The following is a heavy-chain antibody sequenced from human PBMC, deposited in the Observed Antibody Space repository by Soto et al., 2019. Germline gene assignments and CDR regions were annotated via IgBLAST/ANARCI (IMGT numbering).Heavy chain of an antibody. CDR1: GYSFTTYW. CDR3: ARQGGGSSAFEYYGMDV. V-gene: IGHV5-51*01. D-gene: IGHD2-15*01. CDR2: IYPGDSNS. J-gene: IGHJ6*02. Sequence: GESLKISCKCSGYSFTTYWIAWVRQMPGKGLEWMGIIYPGDSNSKYSPAFQGRVTISADKSISTAYLQWSSLKASDSAMYYCARQGGGSSAFEYYGMDVWGQGTKVTVSS.